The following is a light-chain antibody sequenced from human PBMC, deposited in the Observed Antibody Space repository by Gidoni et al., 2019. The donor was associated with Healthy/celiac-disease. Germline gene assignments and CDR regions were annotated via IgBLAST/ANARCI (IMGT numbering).Light chain of an antibody. CDR1: QSISRY. CDR3: QQSYSIPRIT. CDR2: AAS. V-gene: IGKV1-39*01. Sequence: DIQRTQSPSSLSASVGDRVTIPCRARQSISRYLNWYQQKPVKAPQLLIYAASSLQSWVPSRFSGSGSGTDFTLTISSLQPEDFATYYCQQSYSIPRITFXXXTRLEIK. J-gene: IGKJ5*01.